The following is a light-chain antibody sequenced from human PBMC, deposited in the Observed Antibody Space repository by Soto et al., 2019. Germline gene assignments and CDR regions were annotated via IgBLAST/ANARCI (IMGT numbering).Light chain of an antibody. CDR3: QQYNNWPPWT. V-gene: IGKV3-15*01. CDR2: GAS. CDR1: QSVSTN. Sequence: IVITQSPATLSFSPVERATLSSMSSQSVSTNLVWYQQKPGQAPRLLIYGASTRATGIPARFSGSGSGTEFTLTISSLQSEDFAVYYCQQYNNWPPWTFGQGTKVDIK. J-gene: IGKJ1*01.